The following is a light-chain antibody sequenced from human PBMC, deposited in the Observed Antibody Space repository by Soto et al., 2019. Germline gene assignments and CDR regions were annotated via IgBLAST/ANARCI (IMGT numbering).Light chain of an antibody. V-gene: IGKV1-5*03. CDR3: QQYNDNWT. Sequence: DIQMTQSPSTLSASVGDRVTITCRASQSISSWLAWYQQKPGKAPKLLIYKASTLQSGVPSRFNGSGSGTEFTLAISSLQPADSATDYCQQYNDNWTFGQGTKVEIK. CDR1: QSISSW. J-gene: IGKJ1*01. CDR2: KAS.